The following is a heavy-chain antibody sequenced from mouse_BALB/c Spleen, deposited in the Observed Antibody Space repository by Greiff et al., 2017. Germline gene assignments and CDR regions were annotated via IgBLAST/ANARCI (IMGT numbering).Heavy chain of an antibody. CDR1: GYTFTNYW. CDR2: IYPGNSDT. V-gene: IGHV1-5*01. Sequence: EVQLQQSGTVLARPGASVKMSCKASGYTFTNYWMYWVKQRPGQGLEWIGAIYPGNSDTSYNQKFKGKARLTAVTSTTTAYMELSSLTNEDSAVYYCTRMFITTIPCYAMDYWGQGTAVTVSS. J-gene: IGHJ4*01. D-gene: IGHD1-1*01. CDR3: TRMFITTIPCYAMDY.